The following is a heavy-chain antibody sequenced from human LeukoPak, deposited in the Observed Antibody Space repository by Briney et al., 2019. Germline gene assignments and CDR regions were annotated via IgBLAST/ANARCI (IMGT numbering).Heavy chain of an antibody. J-gene: IGHJ4*02. CDR3: ARGGDYVPGLFDY. D-gene: IGHD4-17*01. V-gene: IGHV3-48*01. Sequence: GGSLRLSCAASGFTFSSYSMNWVRQAPGKGLEWVSYISSSSTIYYADSVKGRFTISRDNAKNSLYLQMNSLRAEDTAVYYCARGGDYVPGLFDYWGQGTLVTVSS. CDR1: GFTFSSYS. CDR2: ISSSSTI.